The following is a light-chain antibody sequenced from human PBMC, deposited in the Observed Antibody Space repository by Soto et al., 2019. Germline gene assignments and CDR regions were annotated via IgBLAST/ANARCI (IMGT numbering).Light chain of an antibody. V-gene: IGKV3-20*01. CDR1: QSVDSTY. CDR3: QYYGASPRP. J-gene: IGKJ1*01. CDR2: GAS. Sequence: PGERAAFSCTASQSVDSTYVSWYQQKPGQAPRILIHGASSRATGTPDRFSGSGSGTGFTPTTSRLEPQDSAVYYCQYYGASPRPFGHGTTVEIK.